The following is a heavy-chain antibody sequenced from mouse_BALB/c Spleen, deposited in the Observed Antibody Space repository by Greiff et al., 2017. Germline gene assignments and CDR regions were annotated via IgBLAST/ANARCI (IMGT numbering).Heavy chain of an antibody. J-gene: IGHJ1*01. D-gene: IGHD1-1*01. CDR3: ARSGGSISYWYFDV. Sequence: EVMLVESGGGLVQPGGSRKLSCAASGFTFSSFGMHWVRQAPEKGLEWVAYISSGSSTIYYADTVKGRFTISRDNPKNTLFLQMTSLRSEDTAMYYCARSGGSISYWYFDVWGAGTTVTVSS. CDR1: GFTFSSFG. CDR2: ISSGSSTI. V-gene: IGHV5-17*02.